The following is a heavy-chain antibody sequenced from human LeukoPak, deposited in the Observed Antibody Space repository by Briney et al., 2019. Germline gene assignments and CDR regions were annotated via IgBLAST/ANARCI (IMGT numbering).Heavy chain of an antibody. CDR1: GYTFTGYY. D-gene: IGHD2-8*01. CDR3: ARLRVYCTNGVCKNGYYFDY. J-gene: IGHJ4*02. V-gene: IGHV1-2*02. CDR2: IYPNSGGT. Sequence: GASVKVSCKASGYTFTGYYMHWVRQAPGQGLEWMGWIYPNSGGTNYAQKFQGRVTMTRDTSISTAYMELSRLRSDDTAVYYCARLRVYCTNGVCKNGYYFDYWGQGTLVTVSS.